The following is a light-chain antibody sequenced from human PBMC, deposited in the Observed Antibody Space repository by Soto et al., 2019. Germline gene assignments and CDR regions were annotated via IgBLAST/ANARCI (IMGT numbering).Light chain of an antibody. CDR3: QSYDSSLSEGV. CDR1: SSNIGAGYD. V-gene: IGLV1-40*01. CDR2: GNS. J-gene: IGLJ2*01. Sequence: QSVLTQPPSVSGAPGQRVTISCTGSSSNIGAGYDVHWYQQLPGTAPKLLIYGNSNRPSGVPDRFSGSKSGTSASLAISGLQADDEADYYCQSYDSSLSEGVFGVGTKLTVI.